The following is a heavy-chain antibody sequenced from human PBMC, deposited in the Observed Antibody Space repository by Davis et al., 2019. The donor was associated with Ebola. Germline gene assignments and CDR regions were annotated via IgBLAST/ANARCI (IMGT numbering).Heavy chain of an antibody. D-gene: IGHD3-3*01. Sequence: PSETLSLTCTVSGGSISSGGYSWSWIRQPPGKGLEWIGYIYHSGSTYYNPTLKSRVTISVDTSKNQFSLKLSSVTAADTAVYYCARQRGSTIFGVDRSKYGMDVWGQGTTVTVSS. J-gene: IGHJ6*02. V-gene: IGHV4-30-2*03. CDR3: ARQRGSTIFGVDRSKYGMDV. CDR1: GGSISSGGYS. CDR2: IYHSGST.